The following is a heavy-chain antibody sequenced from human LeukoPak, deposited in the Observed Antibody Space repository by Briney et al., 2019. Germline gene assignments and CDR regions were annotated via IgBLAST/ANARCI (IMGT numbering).Heavy chain of an antibody. CDR1: GYTFTNYY. CDR3: AIAHELYSSSSGPYVY. D-gene: IGHD6-6*01. Sequence: ASVTVSYTPSGYTFTNYYMHWVGQAPGKGREWMGIINPIGVSTIFAQKFQGRLTMTRYTSTSTVYMELSSLRSEDTAVYYCAIAHELYSSSSGPYVYWGQGTLVTVSS. CDR2: INPIGVST. J-gene: IGHJ4*02. V-gene: IGHV1-46*01.